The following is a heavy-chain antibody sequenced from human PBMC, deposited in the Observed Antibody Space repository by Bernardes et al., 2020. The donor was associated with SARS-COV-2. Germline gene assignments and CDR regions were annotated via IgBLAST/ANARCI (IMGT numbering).Heavy chain of an antibody. CDR3: ARHDSSGFYWYFDL. CDR2: IIPIFGTA. J-gene: IGHJ2*01. CDR1: GGTFSSYA. Sequence: SVKVSCKASGGTFSSYAISWVRQAPGQGLEWMGGIIPIFGTANYAQKFQGRVTITADESTSTAYMELSSLRSEDTAVYYCARHDSSGFYWYFDLWGRGTLVTVSS. D-gene: IGHD3-22*01. V-gene: IGHV1-69*13.